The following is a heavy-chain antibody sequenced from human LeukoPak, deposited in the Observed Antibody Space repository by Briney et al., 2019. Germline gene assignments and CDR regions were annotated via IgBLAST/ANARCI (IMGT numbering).Heavy chain of an antibody. Sequence: PGGSLRLSCAASGFTFSSYWMSWVRQAPGKGLEWVANIKQDGSEKYHVDSVRGRFTISRDNAKNSLYLQMNSLRAEDTAVYYCARVRQQLVRLLGRDTTYYYYYYMDVWGKGTTVTVSS. CDR1: GFTFSSYW. V-gene: IGHV3-7*01. CDR3: ARVRQQLVRLLGRDTTYYYYYYMDV. D-gene: IGHD6-13*01. CDR2: IKQDGSEK. J-gene: IGHJ6*03.